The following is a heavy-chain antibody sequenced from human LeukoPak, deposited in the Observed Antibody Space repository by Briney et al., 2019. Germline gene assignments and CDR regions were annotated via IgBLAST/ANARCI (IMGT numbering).Heavy chain of an antibody. D-gene: IGHD6-13*01. J-gene: IGHJ2*01. CDR2: INGLGGST. Sequence: GGSLRLSCAASGFTVRSNYMSWVRQAPGKGLEWVSTINGLGGSTYYTDSVKGRFTISRDNSKNTLFLQMNSLRAEDTAVYYCAKDLQSSTWRASWYFDLWGRGTLVTVSS. CDR1: GFTVRSNY. V-gene: IGHV3-23*01. CDR3: AKDLQSSTWRASWYFDL.